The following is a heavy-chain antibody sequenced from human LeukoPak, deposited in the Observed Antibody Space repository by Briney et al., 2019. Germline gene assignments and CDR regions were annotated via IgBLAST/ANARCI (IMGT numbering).Heavy chain of an antibody. CDR1: GGTFSSYA. CDR2: IIPIFGTA. CDR3: ASVGATRKNAFDI. D-gene: IGHD1-26*01. V-gene: IGHV1-69*05. Sequence: SVKVSCKASGGTFSSYAISWVRQAPGQGLEWMGGIIPIFGTANYAQKFQGRVTITTDESTSTAYMELSSLRSEDAAVYYCASVGATRKNAFDIWGQGTMVTVSS. J-gene: IGHJ3*02.